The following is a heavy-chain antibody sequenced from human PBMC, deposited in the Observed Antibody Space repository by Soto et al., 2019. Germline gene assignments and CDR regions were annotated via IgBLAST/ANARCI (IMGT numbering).Heavy chain of an antibody. J-gene: IGHJ5*02. V-gene: IGHV1-18*01. D-gene: IGHD4-17*01. CDR1: GYTFTSYG. Sequence: ASVKVSCKASGYTFTSYGISWVRQAPGQGLEWMGWISAYNGNTNYAQKLQGRVTMTTDTSTSTAYMELRSLRSDDTAVYYCASFVEGYGDYWLDPWGQGTLVTVSS. CDR2: ISAYNGNT. CDR3: ASFVEGYGDYWLDP.